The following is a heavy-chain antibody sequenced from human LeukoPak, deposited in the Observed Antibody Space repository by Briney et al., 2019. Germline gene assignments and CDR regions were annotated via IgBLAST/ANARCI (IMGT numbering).Heavy chain of an antibody. CDR2: IYTSGST. J-gene: IGHJ4*02. V-gene: IGHV4-61*02. Sequence: PSETLYLTCTVSGGSISSGSYYWSWIRQPAGTGLEWIGRIYTSGSTNYNPSLKSRVTISVDTSKNQFSLKLSSVTAADTAVYYCARGVVAAPQTFDYWGQGTLVAVSS. D-gene: IGHD2-15*01. CDR1: GGSISSGSYY. CDR3: ARGVVAAPQTFDY.